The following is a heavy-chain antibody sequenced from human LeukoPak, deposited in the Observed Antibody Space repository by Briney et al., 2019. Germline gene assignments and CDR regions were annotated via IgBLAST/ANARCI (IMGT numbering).Heavy chain of an antibody. CDR3: ARDPTIYGDYGYYYYGMDV. J-gene: IGHJ6*02. Sequence: GGSLRLSCAASGFTFSSNYMSWVRQAPGKGLEWVSVIYSGGSTYYPDPVKGRFTISRDNSKNTLYLQMNSLRAEDTAVYYCARDPTIYGDYGYYYYGMDVWGQGTTVTVSS. V-gene: IGHV3-53*01. CDR1: GFTFSSNY. D-gene: IGHD4-17*01. CDR2: IYSGGST.